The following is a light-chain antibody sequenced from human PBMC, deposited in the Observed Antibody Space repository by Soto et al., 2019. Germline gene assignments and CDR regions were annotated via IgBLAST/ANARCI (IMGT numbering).Light chain of an antibody. J-gene: IGLJ1*01. CDR2: DIN. V-gene: IGLV1-40*01. CDR3: ISYAGSDTYV. Sequence: QSVLTQPPSVSGAPGQRVTISCTGSSSNIGAGYDVHWYQQLPGTAPKLLIYDINKRPSGVPDRFSGSKSGNTASLTVSGLQADDEADYYCISYAGSDTYVFGTGTKVTVL. CDR1: SSNIGAGYD.